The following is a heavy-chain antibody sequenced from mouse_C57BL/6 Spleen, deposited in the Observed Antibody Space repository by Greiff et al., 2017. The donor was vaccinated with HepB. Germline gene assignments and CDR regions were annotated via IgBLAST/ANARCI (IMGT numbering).Heavy chain of an antibody. J-gene: IGHJ3*01. V-gene: IGHV1-69*01. D-gene: IGHD1-2*01. CDR1: GYTFTSYW. CDR2: IDPSDSYT. CDR3: AAHYGGFAY. Sequence: VQLKQPGAELVMPGASVKLSCKASGYTFTSYWMHWVKQRPGQGLEWIGEIDPSDSYTNYNQKFKGKSTLTVDKSSSTAYMQLSSLTSEDSAVYYCAAHYGGFAYWGQGTLVTVSA.